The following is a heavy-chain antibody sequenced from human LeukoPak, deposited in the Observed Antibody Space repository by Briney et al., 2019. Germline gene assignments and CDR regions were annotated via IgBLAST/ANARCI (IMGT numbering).Heavy chain of an antibody. D-gene: IGHD2-21*01. Sequence: GGSLRLSCAASGFTFTSYWMYWVRQAPGKGLEWVADIKEDGSEKYYVDSVKGRFTISRDNAKNSLYLQMNSLRAEDTAVYYCARSSYYCFDYWGQGTLVTVSS. CDR3: ARSSYYCFDY. CDR1: GFTFTSYW. CDR2: IKEDGSEK. J-gene: IGHJ4*02. V-gene: IGHV3-7*01.